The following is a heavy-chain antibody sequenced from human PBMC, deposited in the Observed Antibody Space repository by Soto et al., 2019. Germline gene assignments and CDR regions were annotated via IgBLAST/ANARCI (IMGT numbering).Heavy chain of an antibody. D-gene: IGHD3-22*01. J-gene: IGHJ4*02. CDR3: VRDYDSSGYNSDY. V-gene: IGHV3-74*01. CDR2: INSEGTGT. CDR1: GFTFSSYL. Sequence: GGSLRLSCAASGFTFSSYLMHWVGQAPGKGLVWVSRINSEGTGTIYADSVKGRFTISRDNAKNTLYLQMNSLRAEDTAVYYCVRDYDSSGYNSDYWGQGTPVTVSS.